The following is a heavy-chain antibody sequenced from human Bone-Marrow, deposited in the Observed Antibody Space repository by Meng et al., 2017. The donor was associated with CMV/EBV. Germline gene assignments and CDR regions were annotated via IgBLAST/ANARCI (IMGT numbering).Heavy chain of an antibody. V-gene: IGHV4-39*01. J-gene: IGHJ4*02. CDR2: IYYSGST. D-gene: IGHD3-9*01. Sequence: SETLSLTCTVSGGSISSSSYYWGWIRQPPGKGLEWIGSIYYSGSTYYNPSLKSRVTISVDTSKNQFSLKLSSFNAADTAVYYCARLNDILTGYCDYWGQGNLVTFYS. CDR3: ARLNDILTGYCDY. CDR1: GGSISSSSYY.